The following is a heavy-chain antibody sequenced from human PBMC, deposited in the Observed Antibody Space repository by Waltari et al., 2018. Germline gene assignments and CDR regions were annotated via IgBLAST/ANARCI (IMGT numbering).Heavy chain of an antibody. D-gene: IGHD2-2*02. CDR1: GGSISSYY. Sequence: QVQLQESGPGLVKPSETLSLTCTVPGGSISSYYWIWIRQPLGKGLEWIGYIYYSGSTNYNPSLKSRVTISVDTSKNQFSLKLSSVTAADTAVYYCARVVPAAIVYYYYMDVWGKGTTVTISS. CDR3: ARVVPAAIVYYYYMDV. V-gene: IGHV4-59*01. CDR2: IYYSGST. J-gene: IGHJ6*03.